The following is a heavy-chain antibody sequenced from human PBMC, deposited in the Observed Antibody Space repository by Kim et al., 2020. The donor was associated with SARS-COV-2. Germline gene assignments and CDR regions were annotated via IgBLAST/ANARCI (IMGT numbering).Heavy chain of an antibody. D-gene: IGHD6-19*01. J-gene: IGHJ3*02. V-gene: IGHV1-18*01. CDR3: ARVRYSSGWNDAFDI. Sequence: RTLQGRVTMTTDPSTSTAYMELRSLRSDDTAVYYCARVRYSSGWNDAFDIWGQGTMVTVSS.